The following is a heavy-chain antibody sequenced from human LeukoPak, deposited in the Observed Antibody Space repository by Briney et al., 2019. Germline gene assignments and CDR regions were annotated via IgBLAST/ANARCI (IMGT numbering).Heavy chain of an antibody. CDR3: ARGRHGIAAAGNRYFVY. Sequence: PSETLSLTCAVYGGSFSGYYWSWIRQPPGKGLEWIGEINQSGSTNYNPSLKSPFTISVDTAKNQFSLKLSSVTAADTAVYYCARGRHGIAAAGNRYFVYWGQGTLVTVSS. CDR2: INQSGST. V-gene: IGHV4-34*01. D-gene: IGHD6-13*01. J-gene: IGHJ4*02. CDR1: GGSFSGYY.